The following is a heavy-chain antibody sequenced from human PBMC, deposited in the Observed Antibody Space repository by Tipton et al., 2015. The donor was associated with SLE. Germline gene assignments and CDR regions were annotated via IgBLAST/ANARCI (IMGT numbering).Heavy chain of an antibody. Sequence: SLRLSCAASGFTFSDYYMSWIRQAPGKGLEWLSYISSSGSTIYYADFVKGRFTISRDNAKNSLYLQMNSLRAEDTAVYYCARGWAAAGEIFDYWGQGTLVTVPS. CDR2: ISSSGSTI. CDR1: GFTFSDYY. D-gene: IGHD6-13*01. CDR3: ARGWAAAGEIFDY. J-gene: IGHJ4*02. V-gene: IGHV3-11*04.